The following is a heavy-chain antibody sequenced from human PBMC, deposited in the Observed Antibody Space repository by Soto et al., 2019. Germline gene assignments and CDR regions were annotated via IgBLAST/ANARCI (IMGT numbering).Heavy chain of an antibody. CDR3: ARVEMATIPLDY. V-gene: IGHV1-18*01. J-gene: IGHJ4*02. D-gene: IGHD5-12*01. CDR1: GYTFTGHV. Sequence: PSGRFSYSAAGYTFTGHVISWVRQAPGQGLEWMGWISAYNGNTNYAQKLQGRVTMTTDTSTSTAYMELRSLRSDDTAVYYCARVEMATIPLDYWGQGTLVTVS. CDR2: ISAYNGNT.